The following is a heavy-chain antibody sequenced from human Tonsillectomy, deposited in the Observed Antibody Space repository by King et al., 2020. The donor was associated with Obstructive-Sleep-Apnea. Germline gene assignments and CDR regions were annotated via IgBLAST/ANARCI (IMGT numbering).Heavy chain of an antibody. D-gene: IGHD1-1*01. CDR3: ARVPLYNWNTRGDYYDGMDV. CDR1: GGSFSGYY. Sequence: HVQLQQWGAGLLKPSETLSLTCAVYGGSFSGYYWSWIRQPPGKGLEWIGEINHSGSTNYNPSLKSRVTISVDTSKNQFSLKLSSVTAADTAVYYCARVPLYNWNTRGDYYDGMDVWGQGTTVTVSS. CDR2: INHSGST. V-gene: IGHV4-34*01. J-gene: IGHJ6*02.